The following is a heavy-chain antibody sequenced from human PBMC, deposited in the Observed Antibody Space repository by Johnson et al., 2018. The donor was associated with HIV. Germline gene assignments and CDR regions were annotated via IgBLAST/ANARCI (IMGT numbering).Heavy chain of an antibody. J-gene: IGHJ3*02. CDR3: ARDSSRGRIVGAHDAFDI. V-gene: IGHV3-30*03. CDR1: RFTFNSYD. CDR2: ISYDGSNK. Sequence: QVQLVESGGGEVQPGGSLRLSCAASRFTFNSYDMNWVRQVPGKGLEWVAVISYDGSNKYYADSVKGRFTISSNNSKNTLDLQMNSLRAEDTAVYYCARDSSRGRIVGAHDAFDIWGQGTMVTVSS. D-gene: IGHD1-26*01.